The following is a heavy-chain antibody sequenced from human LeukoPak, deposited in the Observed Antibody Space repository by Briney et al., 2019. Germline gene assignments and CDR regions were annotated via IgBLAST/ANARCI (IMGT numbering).Heavy chain of an antibody. Sequence: SVKVSCKASGYTFTSCGISWVRQDPGQGLEWVGGIIPIFGTANYAQKFQGRVTITTDESTSTAYMELSSLRSEDTAVYYCARGIAAAGSWFDPWGQGTLVTGSS. D-gene: IGHD6-13*01. CDR2: IIPIFGTA. V-gene: IGHV1-69*05. CDR3: ARGIAAAGSWFDP. CDR1: GYTFTSCG. J-gene: IGHJ5*02.